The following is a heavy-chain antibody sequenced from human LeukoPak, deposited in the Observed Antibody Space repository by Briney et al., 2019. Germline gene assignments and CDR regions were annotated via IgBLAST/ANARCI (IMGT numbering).Heavy chain of an antibody. V-gene: IGHV4-59*10. CDR1: GGSFSGYY. CDR3: ARGGDYDSSGRFDY. CDR2: IYTSGST. J-gene: IGHJ4*02. Sequence: SETLSLTCAVYGGSFSGYYWSWIRQPAGKGLEWIGRIYTSGSTNYNPSLKSRVTISVDTSKNQFSLKLSSVTAADTAVYYCARGGDYDSSGRFDYWGQGTLVTVSS. D-gene: IGHD3-22*01.